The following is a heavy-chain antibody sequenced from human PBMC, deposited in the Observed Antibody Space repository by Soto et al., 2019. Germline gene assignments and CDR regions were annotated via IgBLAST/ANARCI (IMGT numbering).Heavy chain of an antibody. CDR2: ISGSGGGP. CDR3: AKSPSGISCYGMRLDM. D-gene: IGHD2-2*01. V-gene: IGHV3-23*01. CDR1: GFTFSSDA. J-gene: IGHJ4*02. Sequence: GGSLRLSCAASGFTFSSDARAWVRQAPGKGLEWISGISGSGGGPTYADSVKGRFTISRDNSKNTLYLQMSSLRAEDTAFYYCAKSPSGISCYGMRLDMWGLGTLVTVSS.